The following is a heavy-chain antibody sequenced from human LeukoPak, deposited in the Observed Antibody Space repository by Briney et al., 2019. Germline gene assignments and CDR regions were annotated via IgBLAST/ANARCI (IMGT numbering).Heavy chain of an antibody. D-gene: IGHD6-6*01. CDR3: ARHSSSPEAIDY. J-gene: IGHJ4*02. Sequence: PSETLSLTCAVYGGSFSGYYWSWIRQPPGKGLEWIGEINHSGSTNYNPSLKSRVTISVDTSKNQFSLKLSSVTAADTAVYYCARHSSSPEAIDYWGQGTLVTVSS. CDR1: GGSFSGYY. V-gene: IGHV4-34*01. CDR2: INHSGST.